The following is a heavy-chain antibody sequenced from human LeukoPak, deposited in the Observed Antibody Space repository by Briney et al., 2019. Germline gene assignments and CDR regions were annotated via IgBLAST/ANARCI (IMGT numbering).Heavy chain of an antibody. Sequence: SETLSLTCTVSGGSISSSSYYWGGIRQPPGKGLEWFGSIYYSGSPYYNPSLKSRVTISVDTSKNQFSLKLSSGTAADTAVYYCARDLNTAMAHYFDYWGQGTLVTVSS. CDR3: ARDLNTAMAHYFDY. CDR2: IYYSGSP. D-gene: IGHD5-18*01. CDR1: GGSISSSSYY. J-gene: IGHJ4*02. V-gene: IGHV4-39*02.